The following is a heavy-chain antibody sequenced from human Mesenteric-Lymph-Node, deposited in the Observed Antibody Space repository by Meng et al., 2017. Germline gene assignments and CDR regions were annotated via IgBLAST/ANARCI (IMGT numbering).Heavy chain of an antibody. J-gene: IGHJ3*02. Sequence: SGPTLVKPTETLTLTCTVSGFSLSNARMGVSWIRQPPGKALEWLAHIFSNDEKSYSTSLKSRLTISKDTSKSQVVLTMTNMDPVDTATYYCARLFTYGGFNDAFDIWGQGTMVTVSS. D-gene: IGHD2-15*01. CDR1: GFSLSNARMG. V-gene: IGHV2-26*01. CDR3: ARLFTYGGFNDAFDI. CDR2: IFSNDEK.